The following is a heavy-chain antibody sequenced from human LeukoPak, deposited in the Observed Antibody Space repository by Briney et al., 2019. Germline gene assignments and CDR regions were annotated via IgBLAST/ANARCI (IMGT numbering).Heavy chain of an antibody. J-gene: IGHJ4*02. V-gene: IGHV3-13*04. CDR1: GFTFSSYD. D-gene: IGHD3-22*01. CDR3: ARGFSYYYDSSGHNPFDY. Sequence: GESLKISCAASGFTFSSYDMHWVRQATGKGLKWVSAIGTAGDTYYPGSVKGRFTISRENAKNSLYLQMNSLRAGDTAVYYCARGFSYYYDSSGHNPFDYWGQGTLVTVSS. CDR2: IGTAGDT.